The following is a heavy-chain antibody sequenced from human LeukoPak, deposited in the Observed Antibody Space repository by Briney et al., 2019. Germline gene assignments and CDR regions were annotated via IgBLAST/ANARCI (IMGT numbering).Heavy chain of an antibody. CDR2: INPSAGST. D-gene: IGHD2-8*01. CDR1: GYTFTSYY. J-gene: IGHJ4*02. Sequence: ASVKVSCKASGYTFTSYYMHWVRQAPGQGLEWMGIINPSAGSTSYAQKFQGRVTMTRDTSTSTVYVELSSLRSDDTAVYYCAGSLGYCTSNVCYLKYWGQGTLVTVSS. V-gene: IGHV1-46*01. CDR3: AGSLGYCTSNVCYLKY.